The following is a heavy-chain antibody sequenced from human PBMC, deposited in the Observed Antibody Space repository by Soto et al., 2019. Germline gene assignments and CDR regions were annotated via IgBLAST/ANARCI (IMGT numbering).Heavy chain of an antibody. CDR1: GGTFSNFA. CDR3: AKDDNSGFFIGYYGLDV. CDR2: IIPVYSTP. J-gene: IGHJ6*02. V-gene: IGHV1-69*01. Sequence: VRLVQSWAEMKKPGSSVKVSCKASGGTFSNFAISWVRQAPGQGLEWLGAIIPVYSTPKYEPKFQGRVTISADESTSTDDMELSSLRSEDTAVYYWAKDDNSGFFIGYYGLDVWGPGPTVTVSS. D-gene: IGHD6-19*01.